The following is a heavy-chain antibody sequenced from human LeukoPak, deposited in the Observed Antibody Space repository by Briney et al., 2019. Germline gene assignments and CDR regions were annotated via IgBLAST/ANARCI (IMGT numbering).Heavy chain of an antibody. Sequence: ASVKVSCKASGGTFSSYAISWVRQAPGQGLEWMGGIIPIFGTANYAQKFQGRVTMTRNTSISTAYMELSSLRSEDTAVYYCARGQGGAYGDYDPYYYYGMDVWGQGTTVTVSS. CDR3: ARGQGGAYGDYDPYYYYGMDV. CDR1: GGTFSSYA. CDR2: IIPIFGTA. D-gene: IGHD4-17*01. V-gene: IGHV1-69*05. J-gene: IGHJ6*02.